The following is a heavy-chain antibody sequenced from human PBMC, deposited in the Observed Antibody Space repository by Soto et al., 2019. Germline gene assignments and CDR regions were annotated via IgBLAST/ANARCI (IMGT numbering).Heavy chain of an antibody. J-gene: IGHJ6*02. CDR1: GFTVSSNY. V-gene: IGHV3-53*01. D-gene: IGHD4-17*01. CDR2: IYSGGST. CDR3: ARSAHDYGDYSPSPDAYYYYGMDV. Sequence: EVQLVESGGGLIQPGGSLRLSCAASGFTVSSNYMSWVRQAPGKGLEWVSVIYSGGSTYYADSVKGRFTISRDNSKNTLYLQMNSRRAEDTAVYYCARSAHDYGDYSPSPDAYYYYGMDVWGQGTTVTVSS.